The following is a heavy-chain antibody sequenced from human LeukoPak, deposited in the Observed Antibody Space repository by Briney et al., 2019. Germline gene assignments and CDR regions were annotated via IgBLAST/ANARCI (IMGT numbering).Heavy chain of an antibody. CDR3: ARVSGYSYGDFDY. CDR2: INAANGNT. J-gene: IGHJ4*02. D-gene: IGHD5-18*01. V-gene: IGHV1-3*03. CDR1: GFTFTSSA. Sequence: ASVKVSCKASGFTFTSSAMQWVRQARGQRLEWMGWINAANGNTKYSQEFQGRVTITRDTFASTAYMELSSLRSEDMAVYYCARVSGYSYGDFDYWGQGTLVTVSS.